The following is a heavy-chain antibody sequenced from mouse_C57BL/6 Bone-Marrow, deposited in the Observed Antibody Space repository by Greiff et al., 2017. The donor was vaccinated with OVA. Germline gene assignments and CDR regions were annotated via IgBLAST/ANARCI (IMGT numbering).Heavy chain of an antibody. D-gene: IGHD1-1*01. CDR2: ISDGGSYT. CDR3: ARDQILLLLRSHYFDY. Sequence: EVKLVESGGGLVKPGGSLKLSCAASGFTFSSYAMSWVRQTPEKRLEWVATISDGGSYTYYPDNVKGRFTISRDNAKNNLYLQMSHLKSEDTAMYYCARDQILLLLRSHYFDYWGQGTTLTVSS. CDR1: GFTFSSYA. V-gene: IGHV5-4*01. J-gene: IGHJ2*01.